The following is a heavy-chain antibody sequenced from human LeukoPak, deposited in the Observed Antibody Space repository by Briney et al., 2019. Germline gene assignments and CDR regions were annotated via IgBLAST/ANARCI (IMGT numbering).Heavy chain of an antibody. D-gene: IGHD3-10*01. CDR1: GYTFTSYA. CDR3: ARGTGSSWFDP. Sequence: ASVKVSCKASGYTFTSYAMNWVRQAPGQGLEWMGWINPNSGGTNYAQKFQGRVTMTRDTSINTAYMELSRLTSDDTAVYYCARGTGSSWFDPWGQGTLVTVSS. J-gene: IGHJ5*02. V-gene: IGHV1-2*02. CDR2: INPNSGGT.